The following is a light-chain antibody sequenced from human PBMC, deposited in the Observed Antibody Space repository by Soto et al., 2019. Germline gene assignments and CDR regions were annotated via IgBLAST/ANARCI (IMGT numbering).Light chain of an antibody. J-gene: IGLJ1*01. CDR2: DVS. V-gene: IGLV2-11*01. CDR3: CSYAGSYTFGV. CDR1: SSDVGGYNY. Sequence: QSALTQPRSVSGSPGQSVTISCTGTSSDVGGYNYVSWYQQHPGKAPKLMIYDVSKRPSGVPDRFSGSTSGNTASLTISGLQAEDEADYYCCSYAGSYTFGVFGTGTKVTVL.